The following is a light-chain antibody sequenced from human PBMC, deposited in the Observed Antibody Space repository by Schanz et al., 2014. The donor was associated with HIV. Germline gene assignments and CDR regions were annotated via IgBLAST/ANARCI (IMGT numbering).Light chain of an antibody. Sequence: QSALTQPPSASGSPGQSVTISCTGTSSDVGDYNYVSWYQQHPGKAPKLMIYEVTKRPSGVPDRFSGSKSGNTASLTISGLQAEDEADYYCCSYARRSTVLFGGGTKLTVL. CDR3: CSYARRSTVL. V-gene: IGLV2-8*01. CDR1: SSDVGDYNY. J-gene: IGLJ2*01. CDR2: EVT.